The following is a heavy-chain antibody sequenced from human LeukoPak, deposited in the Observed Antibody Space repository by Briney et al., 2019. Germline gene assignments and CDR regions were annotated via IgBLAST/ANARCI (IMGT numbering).Heavy chain of an antibody. J-gene: IGHJ3*02. Sequence: GGSLRLSCAASGFTFSSYWMHWVRQAPGKGLVWVSRINSDGSSTSYADSVKGRFTISRDNAKNALYLQMNSLRAEDTAVYYCARWGYFDGPYAFDIWGQGTMVTVSS. CDR3: ARWGYFDGPYAFDI. V-gene: IGHV3-74*01. CDR2: INSDGSST. D-gene: IGHD3-9*01. CDR1: GFTFSSYW.